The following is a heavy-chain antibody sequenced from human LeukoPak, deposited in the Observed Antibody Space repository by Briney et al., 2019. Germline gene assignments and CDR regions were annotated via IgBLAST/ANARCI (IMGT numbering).Heavy chain of an antibody. CDR2: IHGGTGNT. Sequence: ASVNVSCKASGYTFTIYATHWVRQAPGQRLGWMGWIHGGTGNTKYSQKFQDRVTINRDTSASTAYMELSRLRSDDTAVYYCASCSVPTRDAFDIWGQGTMVTVSS. CDR1: GYTFTIYA. V-gene: IGHV1-3*01. CDR3: ASCSVPTRDAFDI. J-gene: IGHJ3*02. D-gene: IGHD6-25*01.